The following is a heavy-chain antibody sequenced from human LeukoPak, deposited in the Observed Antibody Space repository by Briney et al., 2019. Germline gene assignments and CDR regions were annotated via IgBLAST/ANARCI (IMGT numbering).Heavy chain of an antibody. CDR1: GYTFTSXX. J-gene: IGHJ4*02. D-gene: IGHD1-26*01. CDR3: ARELGGSYRFDYFDY. Sequence: ASVKVSCKASGYTFTSXXXXXVRQAPGQXXXXXXXINPSGGSTSYAQKFQGRVTMTRDTSTSTVYMELSSLRSEDTAVYYCARELGGSYRFDYFDYWGQGTLVTVSS. CDR2: INPSGGST. V-gene: IGHV1-46*01.